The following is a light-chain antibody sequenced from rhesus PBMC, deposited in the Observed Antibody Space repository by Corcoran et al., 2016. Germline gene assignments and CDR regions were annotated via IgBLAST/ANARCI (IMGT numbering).Light chain of an antibody. J-gene: IGLJ1*01. CDR2: ENN. Sequence: QSVLTKPPSVSGAPGQRVTISCTGSSYNIGGYYVQWYQQLPGTAPKLFIYENNKRPSGVSDRFSGSQSGTSASLTITGLQSEDEAAYYCQSYDSSLSAYIFGAGTRLTVL. CDR3: QSYDSSLSAYI. CDR1: SYNIGGYY. V-gene: IGLV1-85*01.